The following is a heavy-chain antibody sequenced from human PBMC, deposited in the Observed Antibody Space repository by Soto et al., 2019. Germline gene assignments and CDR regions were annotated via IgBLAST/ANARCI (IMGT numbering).Heavy chain of an antibody. V-gene: IGHV3-64D*06. J-gene: IGHJ4*02. CDR1: GFTFSIYA. D-gene: IGHD3-22*01. CDR2: ISPNGDST. CDR3: VKGEYYYDSGAYYPFDD. Sequence: GGSLRLSCSASGFTFSIYAIHWVRQAPGKGLEYVSTISPNGDSTYYADSVKGRFAISRDNSKNTLYLQMSSLRAEDTAVYYCVKGEYYYDSGAYYPFDDWGQGTLVTVSS.